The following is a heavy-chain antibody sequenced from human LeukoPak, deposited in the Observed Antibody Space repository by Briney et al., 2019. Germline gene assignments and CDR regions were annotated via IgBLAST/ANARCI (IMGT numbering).Heavy chain of an antibody. CDR2: INLSGGGT. CDR1: GYTFTSYY. V-gene: IGHV1-46*01. J-gene: IGHJ5*02. Sequence: ASVKVSCKASGYTFTSYYMHWVRQAPGQGLEWVGIINLSGGGTSYAQKFQGRVTMTRNTSTSTVYMELSNLRSEDTAVYYCARGDIAAAGTWGQGTLVTVSS. D-gene: IGHD6-13*01. CDR3: ARGDIAAAGT.